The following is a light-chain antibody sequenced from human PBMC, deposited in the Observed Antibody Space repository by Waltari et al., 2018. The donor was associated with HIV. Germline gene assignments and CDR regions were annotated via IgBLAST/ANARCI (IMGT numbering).Light chain of an antibody. CDR3: AAWDDTLSSYV. J-gene: IGLJ1*01. CDR1: NSKIGRKD. CDR2: RTN. V-gene: IGLV1-47*01. Sequence: QSVLTQPPSASGTPGQRVTISFSGSNSKIGRKDVYWFQHLPGTAPKLLIYRTNQRRSGVPDRFSGSKSGTSASLAISGLRSDDEADYYCAAWDDTLSSYVFGTGTTVTV.